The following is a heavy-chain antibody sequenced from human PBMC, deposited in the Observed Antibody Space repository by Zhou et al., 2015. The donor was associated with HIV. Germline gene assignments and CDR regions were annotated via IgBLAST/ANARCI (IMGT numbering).Heavy chain of an antibody. CDR2: INAGNGNT. Sequence: QVQLVQSGAEEKKPGASVKVSCKASGYTFTSYAMHWVRQAPGQRLEWMGWINAGNGNTKYSQKFQGRVTITRDTSASTAYMELSSLRSEDTAVYYCARADYYDSSGYYGPYYYYGMDVVGPRDHGHRLL. J-gene: IGHJ6*02. CDR3: ARADYYDSSGYYGPYYYYGMDV. CDR1: GYTFTSYA. D-gene: IGHD3-22*01. V-gene: IGHV1-3*05.